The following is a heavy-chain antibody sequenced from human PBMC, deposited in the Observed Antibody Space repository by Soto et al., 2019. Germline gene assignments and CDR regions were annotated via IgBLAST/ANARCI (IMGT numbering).Heavy chain of an antibody. J-gene: IGHJ2*01. CDR2: IYYSGST. V-gene: IGHV4-30-4*01. Sequence: QVQLQESGPGLVKPSQTLSLTCTVSGGSISSGDYYWSWIRQPPGKCLEWIGYIYYSGSTYYNPSLKSRVTISVDTSKNQFSLKLSSVTTADSAVYYCASSSPYCTNGVCEKPGYFDLWGRGTLVTVSS. D-gene: IGHD2-8*01. CDR1: GGSISSGDYY. CDR3: ASSSPYCTNGVCEKPGYFDL.